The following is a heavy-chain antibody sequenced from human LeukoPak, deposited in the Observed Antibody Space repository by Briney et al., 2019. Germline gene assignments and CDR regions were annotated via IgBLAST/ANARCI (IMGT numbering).Heavy chain of an antibody. CDR1: VFTFSTYG. CDR3: ARDLQVWAYYFDY. D-gene: IGHD3-16*01. CDR2: ISSSSSNI. Sequence: GGSLRLSCAASVFTFSTYGMSWVRQAPGNGLEGVSYISSSSSNIYYADSVRGRFTVSRDNAKKSLYLQMNSLRAEDTAVYYCARDLQVWAYYFDYWGQGTLVTVSS. V-gene: IGHV3-48*01. J-gene: IGHJ4*02.